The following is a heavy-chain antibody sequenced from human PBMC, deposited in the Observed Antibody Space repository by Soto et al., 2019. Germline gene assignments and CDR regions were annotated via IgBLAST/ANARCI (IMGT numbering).Heavy chain of an antibody. V-gene: IGHV4-59*01. J-gene: IGHJ4*02. Sequence: QVQLQESGPGLVKPSETLSLTCTVSYGSISNYYWSWIRQPPGKGLEWIGYVYYSGSTTYNPSLKSRVTISVDTSKNLCSLKLSSVTAADTAVYYCARSVGATFLDFWGQGTLVTVSS. CDR3: ARSVGATFLDF. CDR2: VYYSGST. D-gene: IGHD1-26*01. CDR1: YGSISNYY.